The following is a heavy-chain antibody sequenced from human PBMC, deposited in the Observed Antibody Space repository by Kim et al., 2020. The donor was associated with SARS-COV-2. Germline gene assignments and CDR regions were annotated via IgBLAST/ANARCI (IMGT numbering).Heavy chain of an antibody. D-gene: IGHD6-19*01. CDR1: GGSISGTSYH. V-gene: IGHV4-39*01. CDR3: ARHESLVAVAGTTEANPPAY. CDR2: VYYSGST. J-gene: IGHJ4*02. Sequence: SETLSLTCTVSGGSISGTSYHWGWIRQPPGKGLEWIVSVYYSGSTYFNPSLKSRLTISVDTSKNQFSLKLRSVTAADTAVYYCARHESLVAVAGTTEANPPAYGGQGTLVTVS.